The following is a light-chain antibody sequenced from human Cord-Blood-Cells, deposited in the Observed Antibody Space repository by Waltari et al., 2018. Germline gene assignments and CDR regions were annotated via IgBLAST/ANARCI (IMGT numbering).Light chain of an antibody. J-gene: IGLJ3*02. CDR1: SSNIGAGYD. CDR3: QSYDSSLSAL. V-gene: IGLV1-40*01. CDR2: GNR. Sequence: QSVLTQPPSVSGAPGQRVTISCTGSSSNIGAGYDVHWYQQLPGTAPKLLIYGNRKWPSGLPDRFSGSKSGTSASLAITGLQAEDEVDYYCQSYDSSLSALFGGGTKLTVL.